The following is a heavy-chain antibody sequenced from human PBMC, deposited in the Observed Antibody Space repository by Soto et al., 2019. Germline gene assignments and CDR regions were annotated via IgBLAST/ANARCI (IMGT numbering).Heavy chain of an antibody. J-gene: IGHJ4*02. V-gene: IGHV3-74*01. D-gene: IGHD6-6*01. CDR1: GFTFSSYW. CDR3: ARETVLIAARNFDY. Sequence: PGGSLRLSCAASGFTFSSYWMHWALQAPGKGLVRVSRINSDGSSTSYADSVKGRFTISRDNAKNTLYLQMNSLRAEDTAVYYCARETVLIAARNFDYWGQGTLVTVSS. CDR2: INSDGSST.